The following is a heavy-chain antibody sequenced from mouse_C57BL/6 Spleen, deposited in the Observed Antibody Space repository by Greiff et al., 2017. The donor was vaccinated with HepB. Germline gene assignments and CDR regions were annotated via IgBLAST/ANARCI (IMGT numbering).Heavy chain of an antibody. D-gene: IGHD1-1*01. J-gene: IGHJ2*01. V-gene: IGHV1-55*01. CDR2: IYPGSGST. CDR3: ARGIYYYGSSQYYFDY. CDR1: GYTFTSYW. Sequence: VQLQQPGAELVKPGASVKMSCKASGYTFTSYWITWVKQRPGQGLEWIGDIYPGSGSTNYNEKFKSKATLTVDTSSSTAYMQLSSLTSEDSAVYYCARGIYYYGSSQYYFDYWGQGTTLTVSS.